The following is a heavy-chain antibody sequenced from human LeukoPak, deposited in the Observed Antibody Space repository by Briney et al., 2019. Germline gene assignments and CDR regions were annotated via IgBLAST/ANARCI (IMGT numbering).Heavy chain of an antibody. Sequence: SVKVSCKASGGTFSSYAISWVRQAPAQGLEWMGGIIPIFGTANYAQKFQGRVTITADESTSTAYMELSSLRSEDTAVYYCARVVYDILTGYYYSFDYWGQGTLVTVSS. D-gene: IGHD3-9*01. J-gene: IGHJ4*02. CDR3: ARVVYDILTGYYYSFDY. CDR1: GGTFSSYA. V-gene: IGHV1-69*13. CDR2: IIPIFGTA.